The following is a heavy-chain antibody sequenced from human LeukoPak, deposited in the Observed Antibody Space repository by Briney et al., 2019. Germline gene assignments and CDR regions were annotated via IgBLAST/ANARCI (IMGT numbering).Heavy chain of an antibody. V-gene: IGHV4-30-4*01. CDR1: GGSISSGDYY. D-gene: IGHD4-11*01. CDR2: VYYRGNT. J-gene: IGHJ5*02. Sequence: SETLSLTCTVSGGSISSGDYYWSWIRQPPGKGLEWIGYVYYRGNTYYNPSLTSRVTISVDTPKNQFSLKLSSVTAADTAVYYCARADYYNWFDPWGQGTLVTVSS. CDR3: ARADYYNWFDP.